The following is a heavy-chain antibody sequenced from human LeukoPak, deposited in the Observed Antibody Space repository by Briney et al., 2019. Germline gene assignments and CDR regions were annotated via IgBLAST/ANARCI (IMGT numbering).Heavy chain of an antibody. Sequence: ASVKVSCKSSGGTFSTHAISWVRQAPGQGLEWMGGLIPIFALANYAQKFQGRLTITADESTNTAYLELSSLRFEDTAVYYCARAECSTTNCHTRIRNYYMDVWGTGTPVTVSS. CDR1: GGTFSTHA. D-gene: IGHD2-2*01. V-gene: IGHV1-69*13. J-gene: IGHJ6*03. CDR3: ARAECSTTNCHTRIRNYYMDV. CDR2: LIPIFALA.